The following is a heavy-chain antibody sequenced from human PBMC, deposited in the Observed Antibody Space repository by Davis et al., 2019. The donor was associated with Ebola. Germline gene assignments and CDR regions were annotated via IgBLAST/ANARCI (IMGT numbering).Heavy chain of an antibody. CDR3: TRHINWVFDY. D-gene: IGHD1-1*01. J-gene: IGHJ4*02. CDR2: IKQDGSAK. CDR1: GFTFSRYW. V-gene: IGHV3-7*01. Sequence: PGGSLRLSCAASGFTFSRYWMTWVRQAPGKGLEWVANIKQDGSAKPYVGSVKGRFTISRDNTKNSLYLQMDSLRAEDTAVYYCTRHINWVFDYWGQGTLVTVSS.